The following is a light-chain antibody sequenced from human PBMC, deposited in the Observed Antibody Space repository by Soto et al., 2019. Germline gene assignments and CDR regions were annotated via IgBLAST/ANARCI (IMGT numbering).Light chain of an antibody. Sequence: QSVLTQPPSASGTPGQRVTISCSGSSSNIGSNTVNWYQQLPGTAPKLVIYSNNQRPSGVPDRFSGSKSGTSASLALSGLQFEGGGDYYRGGWGERPDGYVVFGGGTKLTVL. J-gene: IGLJ2*01. V-gene: IGLV1-44*01. CDR3: GGWGERPDGYVV. CDR2: SNN. CDR1: SSNIGSNT.